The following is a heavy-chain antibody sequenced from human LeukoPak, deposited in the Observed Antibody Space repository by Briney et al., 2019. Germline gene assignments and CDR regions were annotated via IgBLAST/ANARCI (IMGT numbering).Heavy chain of an antibody. CDR2: ISGSGGST. V-gene: IGHV3-23*01. D-gene: IGHD3-9*01. CDR1: GFTFSSYG. Sequence: PGGSLRLSFAVSGFTFSSYGMSWVRQAPGKGLGWVSAISGSGGSTYSADSVKCQFTISRDNSKNTLYLQMNSLRAEDTAVYCCAKLGSWDILTGVDYWGQGTLVTVSS. CDR3: AKLGSWDILTGVDY. J-gene: IGHJ4*02.